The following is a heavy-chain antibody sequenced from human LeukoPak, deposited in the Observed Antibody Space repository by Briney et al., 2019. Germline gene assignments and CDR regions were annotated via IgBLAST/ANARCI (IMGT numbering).Heavy chain of an antibody. CDR3: ARDPYYDSSGYSSGTDY. CDR1: GFTVSSNY. D-gene: IGHD3-22*01. CDR2: IYSGGST. Sequence: GGSLRLSCAASGFTVSSNYMSWVRQAPGKGLEWVSVIYSGGSTYYADSVKGRFTISRDNSKNTLYLQMNSLRAEDTAVYYCARDPYYDSSGYSSGTDYWGQGTLVTVSP. J-gene: IGHJ4*02. V-gene: IGHV3-53*01.